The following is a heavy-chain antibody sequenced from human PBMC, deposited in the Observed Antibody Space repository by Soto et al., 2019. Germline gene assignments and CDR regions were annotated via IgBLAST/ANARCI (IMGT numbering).Heavy chain of an antibody. Sequence: TSETLSLTCTVSGGSISSSSYYWGWIRQPPGKGLEWIGSIYYSGSTYYNPSLKSRVTISVDTSKNQFSLKLSSVTAADTAVYYCARRRYCSGGSCYWFDPWGQGTLVTVSS. CDR3: ARRRYCSGGSCYWFDP. V-gene: IGHV4-39*01. CDR2: IYYSGST. D-gene: IGHD2-15*01. CDR1: GGSISSSSYY. J-gene: IGHJ5*02.